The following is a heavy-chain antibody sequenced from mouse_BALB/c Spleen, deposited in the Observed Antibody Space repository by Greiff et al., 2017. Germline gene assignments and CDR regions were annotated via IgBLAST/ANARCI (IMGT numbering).Heavy chain of an antibody. V-gene: IGHV5-17*02. CDR3: AREYRYAGFAY. D-gene: IGHD2-14*01. CDR1: GFTFSSFG. J-gene: IGHJ3*01. CDR2: ISSGSSTI. Sequence: EVQGVESGGGLVQPGGSRKLSCAASGFTFSSFGMHWVRQAPEKGLEWVAYISSGSSTIYYADTVKGRLTISRDNPKNTLFLQMTSLRSEDTAMYYCAREYRYAGFAYWGQGTLVTVSA.